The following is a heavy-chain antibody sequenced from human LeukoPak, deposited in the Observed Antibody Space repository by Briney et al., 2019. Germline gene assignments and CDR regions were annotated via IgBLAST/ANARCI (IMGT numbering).Heavy chain of an antibody. D-gene: IGHD6-13*01. Sequence: GGSLRLSCAASGFTFSSYAMSWVRQAPGKGLEWVSAISGSGGSTYYADSVKGRFTISRDNSKNTLYLQMNSLRAEDTAVYYCAKELIRQHDEDHYYYYGMDVWGQGTTVTVSS. CDR3: AKELIRQHDEDHYYYYGMDV. CDR2: ISGSGGST. J-gene: IGHJ6*02. CDR1: GFTFSSYA. V-gene: IGHV3-23*01.